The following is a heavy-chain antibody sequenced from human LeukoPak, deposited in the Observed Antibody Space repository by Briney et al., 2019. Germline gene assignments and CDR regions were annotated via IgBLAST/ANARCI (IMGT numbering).Heavy chain of an antibody. CDR1: GFTFSSYA. V-gene: IGHV3-23*01. J-gene: IGHJ5*02. CDR3: AKDNKLELLLPWFDP. Sequence: GGSLRLSCAASGFTFSSYAMSWVRQAPGKGLEWVSAVSGSGGHTYYADSVKGRFTISRDNSKSTLYLQMNSLRAEDTAFYYCAKDNKLELLLPWFDPWGQGTLVTVSS. CDR2: VSGSGGHT. D-gene: IGHD1-7*01.